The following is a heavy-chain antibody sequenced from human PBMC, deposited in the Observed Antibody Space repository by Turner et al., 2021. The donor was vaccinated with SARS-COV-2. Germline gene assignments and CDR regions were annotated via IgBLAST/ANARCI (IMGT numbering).Heavy chain of an antibody. V-gene: IGHV3-66*01. J-gene: IGHJ2*01. Sequence: EEELAESGGGLVQPGGCLRLFRVASGFSVDYGYVAWVRQAPGKGLEAVSFIYNSGTTKIVDSVKGRFTISRDNSKNTIYLQMDSLRVEDTAVYYCARRPQTSLYWYFDLWGRGTPVTVSS. CDR2: IYNSGTT. CDR1: GFSVDYGY. D-gene: IGHD4-17*01. CDR3: ARRPQTSLYWYFDL.